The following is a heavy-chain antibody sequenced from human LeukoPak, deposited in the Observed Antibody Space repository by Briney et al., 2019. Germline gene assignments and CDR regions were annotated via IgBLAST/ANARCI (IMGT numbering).Heavy chain of an antibody. CDR2: IYYSGST. D-gene: IGHD1-1*01. V-gene: IGHV4-61*08. CDR3: ARCHKPQLGGHYFDY. J-gene: IGHJ4*02. CDR1: GGSISSGDYY. Sequence: SETLSLTCTVSGGSISSGDYYWSWIRQPPGKGLEWIGYIYYSGSTNYNPSLKSRVTISVDTSKNQFSLKLSSLTAADTAVYYCARCHKPQLGGHYFDYWGQGTVVTVSS.